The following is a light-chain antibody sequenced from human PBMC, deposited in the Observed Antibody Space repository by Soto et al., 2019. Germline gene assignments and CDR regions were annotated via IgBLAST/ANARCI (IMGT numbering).Light chain of an antibody. Sequence: DIQMTQSPSSLSASLGDRVTITCRASQSISSHLNWFQQKPGKAPKLLIYTASTLQSGVPSRFSGSGSGTDFTLTITNLQPKDFATYYCHQNYGTPLTFGGGTKVEIK. J-gene: IGKJ4*01. CDR2: TAS. CDR1: QSISSH. CDR3: HQNYGTPLT. V-gene: IGKV1-39*01.